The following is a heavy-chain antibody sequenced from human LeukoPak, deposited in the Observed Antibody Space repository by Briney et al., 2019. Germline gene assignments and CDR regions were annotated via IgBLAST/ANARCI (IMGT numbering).Heavy chain of an antibody. CDR1: GYTLTELS. V-gene: IGHV1-24*01. Sequence: ASVKVSRKVSGYTLTELSMHWVRQAPGKGLEWMGGFDPEDGETIYAQKFQGRVTMTEDTSTDTAYMELSSLRSEDTAVYYCATFGSVEYYFDYWGQGTLVTVSS. CDR3: ATFGSVEYYFDY. CDR2: FDPEDGET. J-gene: IGHJ4*02. D-gene: IGHD5/OR15-5a*01.